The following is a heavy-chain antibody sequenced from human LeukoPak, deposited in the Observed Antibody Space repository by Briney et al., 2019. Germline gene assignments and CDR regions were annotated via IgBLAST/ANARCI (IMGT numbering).Heavy chain of an antibody. CDR2: INQDGSEK. CDR3: GVVY. Sequence: GGSLRLSCAASGFTFSTSWMNWVSQAPGKGLEWVANINQDGSEKYYVDSVKGRFSISRDNAKNSLYLQMNSLRAEDTAVYYCGVVYWGQGILVTVSS. J-gene: IGHJ4*02. CDR1: GFTFSTSW. V-gene: IGHV3-7*01.